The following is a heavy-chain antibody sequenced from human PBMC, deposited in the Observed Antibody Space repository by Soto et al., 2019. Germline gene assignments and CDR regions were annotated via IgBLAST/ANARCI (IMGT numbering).Heavy chain of an antibody. Sequence: TVKVSCKVSGFTFGDSAVQWVRQARGQGLEWIGWIVAGSGNTNYAQNFQERVTITRDMSTSTAYMVLSSLRSDDTAVYYCAAGRTGGYYYGMDVWGQGTTVTVSS. V-gene: IGHV1-58*01. CDR1: GFTFGDSA. CDR2: IVAGSGNT. D-gene: IGHD2-2*01. J-gene: IGHJ6*02. CDR3: AAGRTGGYYYGMDV.